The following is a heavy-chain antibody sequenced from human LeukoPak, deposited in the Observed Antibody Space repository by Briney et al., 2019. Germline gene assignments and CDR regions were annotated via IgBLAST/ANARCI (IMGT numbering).Heavy chain of an antibody. CDR3: ARALTGEMFDY. Sequence: SETLSLSCSVSGGSISSGSYYWSWIRQPAGKGLEWIGRIYTSGSTNYNPSLKSRVTISVDTSKSQFSLKLSSVTAADTAVYYCARALTGEMFDYWGQGTLVTVSS. J-gene: IGHJ4*02. V-gene: IGHV4-61*02. CDR2: IYTSGST. D-gene: IGHD7-27*01. CDR1: GGSISSGSYY.